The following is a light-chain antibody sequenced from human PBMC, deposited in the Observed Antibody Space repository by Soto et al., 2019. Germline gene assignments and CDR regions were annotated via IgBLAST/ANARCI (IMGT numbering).Light chain of an antibody. CDR2: GAS. J-gene: IGKJ4*01. CDR1: QAISSN. CDR3: QQYNSWPLT. V-gene: IGKV3-15*01. Sequence: EIVMTQSPATLYVYRGERATLSCRANQAISSNLAWYQQKPGQAPRLLIYGASTRATGVPDRFSGSGSGTEFTLTISSLQSEDFAVYYCQQYNSWPLTFGGGTKVDIK.